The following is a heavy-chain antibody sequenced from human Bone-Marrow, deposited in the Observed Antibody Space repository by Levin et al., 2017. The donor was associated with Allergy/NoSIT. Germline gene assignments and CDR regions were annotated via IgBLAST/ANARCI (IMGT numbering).Heavy chain of an antibody. V-gene: IGHV1-69*06. CDR3: ARANADYGDYGKDPAYCFDY. D-gene: IGHD4-17*01. J-gene: IGHJ4*02. Sequence: KISCKVSGGSFTDYSISWVRQAPGLGLEWMGGITPIFETAYFAENLQGRVTITADRSATTVYMELSSLRPEDTAIYYCARANADYGDYGKDPAYCFDYWGQGTLVTVSS. CDR1: GGSFTDYS. CDR2: ITPIFETA.